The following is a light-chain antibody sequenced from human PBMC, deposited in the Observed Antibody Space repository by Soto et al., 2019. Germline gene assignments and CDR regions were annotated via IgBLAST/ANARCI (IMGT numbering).Light chain of an antibody. CDR3: SSYTSSSTYG. J-gene: IGLJ1*01. CDR1: RRDVGGYNY. Sequence: QSVLTQPASVSGSPGQAITISCTGTRRDVGGYNYVSWYQQHPGKAPKLMIYEVSNRPSGVSNRFSGSKSGNTASLTISGLQAEDEADYYCSSYTSSSTYGFGTGTKGTVL. V-gene: IGLV2-14*01. CDR2: EVS.